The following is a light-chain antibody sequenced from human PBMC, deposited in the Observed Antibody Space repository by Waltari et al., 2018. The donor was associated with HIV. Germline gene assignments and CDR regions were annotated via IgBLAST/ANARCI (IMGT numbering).Light chain of an antibody. J-gene: IGLJ2*01. CDR2: QNS. CDR1: KLGDQY. CDR3: QAWYSNTAVFDGWDTNTVV. Sequence: SYELTQPPSVSVSPGQTASVTCSGDKLGDQYPSWYQQKPGRSPVLVIYQNSKRPSGIPDRFSGSDPGNTATLTISGSQSMDEADYFCQAWYSNTAVFDGWDTNTVVFGGGTKLTVL. V-gene: IGLV3-1*01.